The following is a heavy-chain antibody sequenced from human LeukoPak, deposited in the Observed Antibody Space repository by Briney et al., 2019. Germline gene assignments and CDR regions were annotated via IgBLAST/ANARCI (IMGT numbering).Heavy chain of an antibody. CDR1: GYSFTSYW. V-gene: IGHV5-51*01. D-gene: IGHD5-18*01. J-gene: IGHJ4*02. CDR3: ARLLVDTAMALDY. CDR2: IYPGDSDT. Sequence: GGSLKISFKGSGYSFTSYWIGWVRRMPGKGVGWMGIIYPGDSDTRYSPSFQGQVTISADKSISTAYLQWSSLKASDTAMYYCARLLVDTAMALDYWGQGTLVTVSS.